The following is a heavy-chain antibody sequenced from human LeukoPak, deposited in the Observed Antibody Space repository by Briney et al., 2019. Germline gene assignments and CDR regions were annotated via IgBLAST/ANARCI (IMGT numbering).Heavy chain of an antibody. V-gene: IGHV1-46*01. D-gene: IGHD2/OR15-2a*01. CDR3: AKDSMYLLTRPRFDY. J-gene: IGHJ4*02. Sequence: GASVKVSCKASGYTFTSYYMHWVRQAPGQGLEWMGIINPSGGSTSYAQKFQGRVTMTRDTSTSTVYMELSSLRSEDTAVYYCAKDSMYLLTRPRFDYWGQGTLVTVSS. CDR2: INPSGGST. CDR1: GYTFTSYY.